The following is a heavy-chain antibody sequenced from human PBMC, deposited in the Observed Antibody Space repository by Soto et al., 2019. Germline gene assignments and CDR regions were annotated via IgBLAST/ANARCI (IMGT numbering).Heavy chain of an antibody. CDR2: INHSGST. D-gene: IGHD5-12*01. CDR3: ARLSRDGYNKDY. CDR1: GGSFSGYY. J-gene: IGHJ4*02. Sequence: PSETLSLTCAVYGGSFSGYYWCWIRQPPGKGLEWIGEINHSGSTNYNPSLKSRVTISVDTSKNQFSLKLSSVTAADTAVYYCARLSRDGYNKDYWGQGTLVTVSS. V-gene: IGHV4-34*01.